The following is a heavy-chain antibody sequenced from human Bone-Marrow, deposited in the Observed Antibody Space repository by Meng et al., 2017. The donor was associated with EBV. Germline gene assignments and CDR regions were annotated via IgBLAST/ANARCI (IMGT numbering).Heavy chain of an antibody. D-gene: IGHD2-15*01. V-gene: IGHV3-30-3*01. Sequence: AQVVESGGGVVQPGRSLRLSCAASGCTFSSYAMHWVRQAPGKGLEWVAVISYDGSNKYYADSVKGRFTISRDNSKNTLYLQMNSLRAEDTAVYYCARGYCSGGSCNFNWFDPWGQGTLVTVSS. CDR1: GCTFSSYA. CDR2: ISYDGSNK. CDR3: ARGYCSGGSCNFNWFDP. J-gene: IGHJ5*02.